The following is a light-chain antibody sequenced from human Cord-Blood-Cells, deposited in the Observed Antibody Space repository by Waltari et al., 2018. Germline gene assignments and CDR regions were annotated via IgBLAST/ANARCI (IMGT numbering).Light chain of an antibody. J-gene: IGKJ2*01. CDR1: QSVSSN. Sequence: EIVMTQSPATLSVSPGESATLSCRASQSVSSNLAWYQQKPGQAPRLLIYGASTRATGIPARFSGSGSGTEFTLTISSLQSEDFAVYYCQQYNNWPPRSTFGQGTKLEIK. CDR2: GAS. CDR3: QQYNNWPPRST. V-gene: IGKV3-15*01.